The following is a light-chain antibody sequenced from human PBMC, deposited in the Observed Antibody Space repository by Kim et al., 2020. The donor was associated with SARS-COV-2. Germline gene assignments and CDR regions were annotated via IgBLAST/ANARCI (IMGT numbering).Light chain of an antibody. CDR2: DVN. Sequence: SLPISCPGTSSDVGGYEFVSWYQQHPGQAPKLIIYDVNKRPSGVSNRFSGSKSGNTASLTISGLQAADEADYYCYSYTTTAAYVFGGGTKVTVL. J-gene: IGLJ1*01. V-gene: IGLV2-14*03. CDR1: SSDVGGYEF. CDR3: YSYTTTAAYV.